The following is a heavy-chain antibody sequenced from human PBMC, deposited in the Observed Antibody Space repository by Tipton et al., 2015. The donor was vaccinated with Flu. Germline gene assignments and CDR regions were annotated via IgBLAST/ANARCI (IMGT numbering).Heavy chain of an antibody. Sequence: GSLRLSCVPSGFTFSTNGMFWVRQPPGKGLEWVAFIRPDGSEEYYADSVKGRFTISRDYYKNTLYLQMNSLRAEDAAVYYCAKVIPELVAGLDLWGQGTLVTVSS. D-gene: IGHD6-19*01. CDR3: AKVIPELVAGLDL. CDR1: GFTFSTNG. J-gene: IGHJ5*02. CDR2: IRPDGSEE. V-gene: IGHV3-30*02.